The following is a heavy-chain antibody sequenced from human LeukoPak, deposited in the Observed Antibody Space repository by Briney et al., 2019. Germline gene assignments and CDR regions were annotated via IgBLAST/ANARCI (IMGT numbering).Heavy chain of an antibody. CDR1: GFTFSSYA. CDR3: ARETYYYDSSGYYYPGGFDY. D-gene: IGHD3-22*01. Sequence: GGSLRLSCAASGFTFSSYAMSWVRQAPGKGLEWVSAISGSGGSTYYADSVKGRFTISRDNSKNTLYLQMNSLRAEDTAVYYCARETYYYDSSGYYYPGGFDYWGQGTLVTVSS. J-gene: IGHJ4*02. V-gene: IGHV3-23*01. CDR2: ISGSGGST.